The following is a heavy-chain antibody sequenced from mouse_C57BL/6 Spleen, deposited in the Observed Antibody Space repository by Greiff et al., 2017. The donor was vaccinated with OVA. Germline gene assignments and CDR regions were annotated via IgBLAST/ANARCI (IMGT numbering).Heavy chain of an antibody. CDR1: GYTFTDYE. CDR2: IDPETGGT. D-gene: IGHD2-1*01. V-gene: IGHV1-15*01. Sequence: VQLQQSGAELVRPGASVTLSCKASGYTFTDYEMHWVKQTPVHGLEWIGAIDPETGGTAYNQKFKGKAILTADKSSSTAYMKLRSLTSEDAAVYYCTKRIYYGNDYWYFDDWGTGTTVTVSS. CDR3: TKRIYYGNDYWYFDD. J-gene: IGHJ1*03.